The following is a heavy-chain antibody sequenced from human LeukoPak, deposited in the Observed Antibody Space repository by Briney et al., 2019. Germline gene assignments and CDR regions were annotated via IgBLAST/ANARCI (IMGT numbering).Heavy chain of an antibody. V-gene: IGHV3-21*01. CDR2: ISSSSSYI. D-gene: IGHD2-21*01. CDR3: ASDIAIMASYYYMDV. J-gene: IGHJ6*03. Sequence: GGSLRLSCAASGFTFSSYGMHWIRQAPGKGLKWVSSISSSSSYIYYADSVKGRFTIPRDNAKNSLYLQMSSLRADDTAVYYCASDIAIMASYYYMDVWGKGTTVTVSS. CDR1: GFTFSSYG.